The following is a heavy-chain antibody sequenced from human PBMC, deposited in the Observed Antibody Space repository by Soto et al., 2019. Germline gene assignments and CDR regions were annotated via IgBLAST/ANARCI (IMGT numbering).Heavy chain of an antibody. CDR1: GYTFTYYT. V-gene: IGHV1-3*01. D-gene: IGHD6-6*01. J-gene: IGHJ4*02. Sequence: QVKLVQSGAEVKEPGASVKVSCKASGYTFTYYTIHWVRQAPGQGLEWMGSISSGNGNTKFSQKFQDRVTFTRDTSAGKAYMELGSRRSEDTAVYYCARKRQLVYFDYWGEGTLVTVSS. CDR3: ARKRQLVYFDY. CDR2: ISSGNGNT.